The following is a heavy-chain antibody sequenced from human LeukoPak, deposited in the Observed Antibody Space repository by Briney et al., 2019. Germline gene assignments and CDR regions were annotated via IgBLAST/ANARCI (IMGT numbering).Heavy chain of an antibody. Sequence: GGSLRLSCAASGFTFSSYAMSWVRQAPGKGLEWVSAISGSGGSTYYADSVKGRFTISRDNSKNTLYLQMNSLRAEDTAVYYCAKAATYYYDSSGYYSGYYFDYWGQGTLVTVSS. D-gene: IGHD3-22*01. CDR1: GFTFSSYA. J-gene: IGHJ4*02. CDR2: ISGSGGST. CDR3: AKAATYYYDSSGYYSGYYFDY. V-gene: IGHV3-23*01.